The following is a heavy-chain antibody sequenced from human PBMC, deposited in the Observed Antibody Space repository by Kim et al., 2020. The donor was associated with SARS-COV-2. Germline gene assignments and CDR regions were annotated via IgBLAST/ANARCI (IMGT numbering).Heavy chain of an antibody. CDR1: GFTFSSYL. V-gene: IGHV3-23*01. J-gene: IGHJ4*02. CDR3: ARRLSPPGSSLDY. D-gene: IGHD3-10*01. CDR2: ISGSGGST. Sequence: GGSLRLSCAASGFTFSSYLMTWVRQAPGKGLEWVSTISGSGGSTYYADSVKGRFTVSRDTSKNTVYLQLNSLTAQDTAVYHGARRLSPPGSSLDYWGQGTLDTVSS.